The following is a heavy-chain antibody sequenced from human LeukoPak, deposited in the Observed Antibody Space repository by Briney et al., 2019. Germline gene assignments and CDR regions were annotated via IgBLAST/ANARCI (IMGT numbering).Heavy chain of an antibody. J-gene: IGHJ4*02. CDR2: IYHSGST. CDR3: ARGWGLSIAAAGTFDY. V-gene: IGHV4-38-2*02. D-gene: IGHD6-13*01. CDR1: GYSISSGYY. Sequence: SETLSLTCTVSGYSISSGYYWGWIRQPPGKGLEWIGSIYHSGSTYYNPSLKSRVTISVDTSKNQFSLKLSSVTAADTAVYYCARGWGLSIAAAGTFDYWGQGTLVTVSS.